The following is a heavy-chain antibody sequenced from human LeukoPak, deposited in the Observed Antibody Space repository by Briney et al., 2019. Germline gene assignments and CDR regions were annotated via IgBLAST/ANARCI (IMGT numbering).Heavy chain of an antibody. CDR2: INSDGRIT. V-gene: IGHV3-74*01. J-gene: IGHJ6*03. CDR3: ARLYNWNEEYYYYYMDV. CDR1: GFTFSDYW. Sequence: GGSLRLSCAASGFTFSDYWMHWVRQAPGKGLVGVSRINSDGRITSYADSVKGRFTISRDNAKNTLYLQMNSLRAEDTAVYYCARLYNWNEEYYYYYMDVWGKGTTVTVSS. D-gene: IGHD1-1*01.